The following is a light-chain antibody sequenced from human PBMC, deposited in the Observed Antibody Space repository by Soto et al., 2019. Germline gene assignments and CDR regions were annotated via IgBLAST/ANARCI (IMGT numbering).Light chain of an antibody. CDR2: KAS. CDR1: ESISGW. Sequence: DIQMTQSPSTLSASVGDRVTITCRASESISGWLAWYQQKPGKAPKSVIFKASTLESGVPSRFSGSGSGTEFTLSISSLQPDDFAIYYCQQYNSYPRTFGQGTKVEIK. CDR3: QQYNSYPRT. J-gene: IGKJ1*01. V-gene: IGKV1-5*03.